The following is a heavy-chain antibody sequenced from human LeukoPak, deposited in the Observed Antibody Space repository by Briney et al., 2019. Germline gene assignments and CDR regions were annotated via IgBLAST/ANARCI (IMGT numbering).Heavy chain of an antibody. CDR3: ARDIGGYYYGMDV. CDR1: GGSISSGGYS. V-gene: IGHV4-30-2*01. CDR2: IYHSGST. D-gene: IGHD3-16*01. Sequence: SETLSLTCAVSGGSISSGGYSWSWIRQPPGKGLEWIGYIYHSGSTYYNPSLKSRVTMSVDTSKNQFSLKLSSVTAADTAVYYCARDIGGYYYGMDVWGQGTTVTVSS. J-gene: IGHJ6*02.